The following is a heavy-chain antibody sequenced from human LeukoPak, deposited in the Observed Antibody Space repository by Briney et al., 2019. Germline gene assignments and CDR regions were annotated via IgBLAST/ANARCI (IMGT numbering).Heavy chain of an antibody. D-gene: IGHD5/OR15-5a*01. J-gene: IGHJ6*02. CDR2: ISYNGVNK. CDR1: GFNFSGHA. V-gene: IGHV3-30*03. Sequence: GGSLRLSCTASGFNFSGHAMHWVRQTPGKGLEWVAVISYNGVNKNYGDSVTGRFTISRDNAKNSLYLQMNSLRAEDTAVYYCARSWLVYYWYYGMDVWGQGTTVTVSS. CDR3: ARSWLVYYWYYGMDV.